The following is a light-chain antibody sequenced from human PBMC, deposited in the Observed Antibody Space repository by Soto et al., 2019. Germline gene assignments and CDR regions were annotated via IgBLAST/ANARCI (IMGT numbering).Light chain of an antibody. CDR3: QQYHIWPSWT. CDR1: QSVSLS. J-gene: IGKJ1*01. CDR2: GAS. Sequence: EIVLTQSPATLSVSRWGSATLSCRAGQSVSLSLAWYQMRPGQSPRLLIYGASTRATDIPARFRGTGSGTDYTLTISSLQSEDFAVYFCQQYHIWPSWTFGQGTKVDI. V-gene: IGKV3-15*01.